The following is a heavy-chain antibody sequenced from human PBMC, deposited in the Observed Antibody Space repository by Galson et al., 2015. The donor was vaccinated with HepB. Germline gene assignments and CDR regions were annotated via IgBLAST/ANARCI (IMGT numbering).Heavy chain of an antibody. V-gene: IGHV3-23*01. CDR1: GFTFSSYA. CDR3: AKSARTYYYDSSGYYWDY. J-gene: IGHJ4*02. CDR2: ISGSGGST. D-gene: IGHD3-22*01. Sequence: SCKASGFTFSSYAMSWVRQAPGKGLEWVSAISGSGGSTYYADSVKGRFTISRDNSKNTLYLQMNSLRAEDTAVYYCAKSARTYYYDSSGYYWDYWGQGTLVTVSS.